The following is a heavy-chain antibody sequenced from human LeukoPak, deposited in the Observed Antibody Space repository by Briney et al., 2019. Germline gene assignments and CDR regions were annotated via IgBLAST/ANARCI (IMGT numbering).Heavy chain of an antibody. J-gene: IGHJ1*01. Sequence: GGSLRLSCTASGFTFSGYEMNWVRQAPGKGLEWVSYISSSGNSIYYADSVKGRFTISRDNAKNSLYLQMNSLRAENMAVYYCARGRFGSCWGQGTLVTVSS. V-gene: IGHV3-48*03. D-gene: IGHD6-13*01. CDR1: GFTFSGYE. CDR3: ARGRFGSC. CDR2: ISSSGNSI.